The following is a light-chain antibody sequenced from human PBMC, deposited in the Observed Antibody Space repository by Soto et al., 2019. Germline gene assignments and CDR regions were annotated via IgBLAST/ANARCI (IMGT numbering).Light chain of an antibody. Sequence: QAVVTQPPSVSASPGQRVTISCTGGNSNIGASNDVHWYQQIPGTAPKLLIYGDNNRPSGVPDRFSGSKSGTSASLAITGLQAEDEADYYCHSYDSSLSGAVFGGGTKLTVL. CDR2: GDN. V-gene: IGLV1-40*01. CDR3: HSYDSSLSGAV. J-gene: IGLJ3*02. CDR1: NSNIGASND.